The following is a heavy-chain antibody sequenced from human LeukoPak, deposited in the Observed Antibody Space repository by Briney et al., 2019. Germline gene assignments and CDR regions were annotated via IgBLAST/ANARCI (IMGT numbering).Heavy chain of an antibody. J-gene: IGHJ3*02. CDR3: ARVLRGADAFDI. Sequence: SETLSLTCAVSGGSISSSNWWSWVRQPPGKGLEWIGEIYHSGSTNYNPSLKSRVTISVDKSKNQFSLKPSSVTAADTAVYYCARVLRGADAFDIWGQGTMVTVSS. V-gene: IGHV4-4*02. D-gene: IGHD3-10*01. CDR1: GGSISSSNW. CDR2: IYHSGST.